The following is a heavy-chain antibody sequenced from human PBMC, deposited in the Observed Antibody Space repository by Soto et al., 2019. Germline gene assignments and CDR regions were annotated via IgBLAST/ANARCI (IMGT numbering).Heavy chain of an antibody. V-gene: IGHV4-34*01. D-gene: IGHD2-15*01. CDR1: GGSFSGYY. J-gene: IGHJ6*02. Sequence: QVQLQQWGAGLLKPSETLSLTCAVYGGSFSGYYWSWIRQPPGKGLEWIGEINHRGSTNYNPSLKSRVTISVDTSKNQFSMKLSSVTAADTAVYYCARRDCSGGSCYSEDWYDYYGMDVWGQGTTVTVSS. CDR2: INHRGST. CDR3: ARRDCSGGSCYSEDWYDYYGMDV.